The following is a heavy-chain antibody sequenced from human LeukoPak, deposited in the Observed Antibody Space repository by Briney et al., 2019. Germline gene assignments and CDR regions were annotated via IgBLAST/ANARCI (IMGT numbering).Heavy chain of an antibody. D-gene: IGHD2-8*01. V-gene: IGHV3-74*01. Sequence: PGGSLRLSCVASGFTFGNYYMHWVRQVPGKGLVWVSRISGDGSSIFYADSVKGRFTISRDNARNSLYVQMNSLRADDSAVYYCARSSNGVYIQWGQGTLVTVPS. CDR3: ARSSNGVYIQ. CDR1: GFTFGNYY. CDR2: ISGDGSSI. J-gene: IGHJ4*02.